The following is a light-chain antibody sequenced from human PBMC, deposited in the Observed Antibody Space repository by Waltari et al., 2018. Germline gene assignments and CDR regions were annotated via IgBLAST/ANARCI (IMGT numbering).Light chain of an antibody. V-gene: IGLV2-14*01. Sequence: QSALTHPASVSGSPGQPITISCTGTSSDVGGYNYVSWYQQHPGKAPKLMIYDVSKRPSGVSNRFSGSKSGNTASLTISGLQAEDEADYYCSSYTSSSTLGVVFGGGTKLTVL. CDR1: SSDVGGYNY. CDR3: SSYTSSSTLGVV. J-gene: IGLJ2*01. CDR2: DVS.